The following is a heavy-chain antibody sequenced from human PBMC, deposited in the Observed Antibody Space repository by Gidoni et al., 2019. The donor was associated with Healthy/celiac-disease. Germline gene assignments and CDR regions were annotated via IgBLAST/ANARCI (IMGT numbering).Heavy chain of an antibody. CDR1: GFTFHDYA. V-gene: IGHV3-9*01. CDR3: AKDIVGSSFYY. Sequence: EVQLVSSGGGWFQPGRSLRLSCAPSGFTFHDYAMHAVRKAPGKGLEWVSVISWNSGSIGYADSVKGRFTISRDNAKNSLYLQMNSLRAEDTALCYCAKDIVGSSFYYWGQGTLVTVSS. D-gene: IGHD6-13*01. CDR2: ISWNSGSI. J-gene: IGHJ4*02.